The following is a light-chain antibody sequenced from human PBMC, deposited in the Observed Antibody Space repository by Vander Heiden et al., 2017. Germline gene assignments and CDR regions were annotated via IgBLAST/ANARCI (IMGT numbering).Light chain of an antibody. CDR1: QSLIYSDGNTY. J-gene: IGKJ3*01. V-gene: IGKV2-30*01. CDR3: MQGTNWPSLT. CDR2: NVS. Sequence: EVVLTQSLHPLPATLGLPASISCRASQSLIYSDGNTYLNWFQQRPGQSPTRLIYNVSNRESGVADRCSGSSSGTDFSPKISRVEAADVWVYYSMQGTNWPSLTFGPGTKVDIK.